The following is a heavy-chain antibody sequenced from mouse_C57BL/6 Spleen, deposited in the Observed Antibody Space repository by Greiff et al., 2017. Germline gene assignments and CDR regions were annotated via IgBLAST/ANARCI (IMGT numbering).Heavy chain of an antibody. V-gene: IGHV5-17*01. CDR2: ISSGSSTI. CDR3: ARGTTVVATDFDY. J-gene: IGHJ2*01. CDR1: GFTFSDYG. D-gene: IGHD1-1*01. Sequence: EVQGVESGGGLVKPGGSLKLSCAASGFTFSDYGMHWVRQAPEKGLEWVAYISSGSSTIYYADKVKGRFTISRDNAKNTLFLQMTSLRSEDTAMYYCARGTTVVATDFDYWGQGTTLTVSS.